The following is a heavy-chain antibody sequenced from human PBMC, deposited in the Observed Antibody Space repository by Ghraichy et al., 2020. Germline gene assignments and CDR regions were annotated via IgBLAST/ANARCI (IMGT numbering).Heavy chain of an antibody. V-gene: IGHV3-9*01. J-gene: IGHJ4*02. CDR2: ISWNSGSI. D-gene: IGHD3-10*01. CDR1: GFTFDDYA. CDR3: AKDYGSGSSTHNFDY. Sequence: GGSLRLSCAASGFTFDDYAMHWVRQAPGKGLEWVSGISWNSGSIGYADSVKGRFTISRDNAKNSLYLQMNSLRAEDTALYYCAKDYGSGSSTHNFDYWGQGTLVTVSS.